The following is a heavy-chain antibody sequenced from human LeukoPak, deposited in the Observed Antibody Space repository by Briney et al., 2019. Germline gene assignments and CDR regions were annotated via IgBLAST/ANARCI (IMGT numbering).Heavy chain of an antibody. V-gene: IGHV4-30-4*01. J-gene: IGHJ4*02. CDR2: IYYSGST. CDR3: ARDAEIWGSYRLPL. D-gene: IGHD3-16*02. Sequence: SQTLSLTCTVSGGSISSGDYYWSWIRQPPGTGLEWIGYIYYSGSTYYNPSLKSRVTISVDTPKNQFSLKLSSVTAADTAVYYCARDAEIWGSYRLPLWGQGTLVTVSS. CDR1: GGSISSGDYY.